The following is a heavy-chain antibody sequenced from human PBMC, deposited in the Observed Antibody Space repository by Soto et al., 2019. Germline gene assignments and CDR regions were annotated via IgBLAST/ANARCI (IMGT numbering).Heavy chain of an antibody. D-gene: IGHD3-10*01. CDR1: RYSFTSYW. CDR3: ARGAGIGFDLDL. J-gene: IGHJ2*01. CDR2: IDPSDSYT. V-gene: IGHV5-10-1*01. Sequence: PGESLKISCKGSRYSFTSYWISWVRQMPGKGLEWMGRIDPSDSYTNYSPSFQGHVTISADKSISTAYLQWSSLKASDTAMYYCARGAGIGFDLDLWGRRTLVTVSS.